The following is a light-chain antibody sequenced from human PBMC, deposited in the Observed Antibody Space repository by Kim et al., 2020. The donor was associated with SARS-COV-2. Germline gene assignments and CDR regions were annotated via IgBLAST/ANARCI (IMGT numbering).Light chain of an antibody. CDR2: GAS. CDR1: QNIMSN. Sequence: EIVMTQSPATLSVSLGERATLSCRSSQNIMSNLAWYQQKPGQAPRLLIYGASTRATGIPARFSGSGSGTEFTLTISSLQSEDAGVYYCQQYDNWPPLTFGGGTKVDIK. J-gene: IGKJ4*01. V-gene: IGKV3-15*01. CDR3: QQYDNWPPLT.